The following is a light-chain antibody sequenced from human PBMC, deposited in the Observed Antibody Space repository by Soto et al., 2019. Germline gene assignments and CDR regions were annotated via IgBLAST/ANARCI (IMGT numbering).Light chain of an antibody. CDR2: EAS. CDR1: QTISNW. Sequence: DIQMTQSPSTLSASVGDRVTITCRASQTISNWLAWYQQKPGKAPKLLIYEASTLESGVPSRFSGSVSGTEFTLTISSLQPDDFATYYCQQVNNYPYTFGQGTKLEIK. V-gene: IGKV1-5*03. CDR3: QQVNNYPYT. J-gene: IGKJ2*01.